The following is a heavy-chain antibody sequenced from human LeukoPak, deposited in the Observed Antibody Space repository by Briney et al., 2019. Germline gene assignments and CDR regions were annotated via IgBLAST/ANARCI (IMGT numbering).Heavy chain of an antibody. J-gene: IGHJ4*02. Sequence: SETLSLTCTVSGGSISSGGYYWSWIRQHPGKGLEWIGYIYYSGSTYYNPSLKSRVTASVDTSKNQVSLSLSSVTAADTAVYFCARGTYYYDTSGYYGITLFDYWGQGTLVIVSS. CDR3: ARGTYYYDTSGYYGITLFDY. V-gene: IGHV4-31*03. CDR1: GGSISSGGYY. CDR2: IYYSGST. D-gene: IGHD3-22*01.